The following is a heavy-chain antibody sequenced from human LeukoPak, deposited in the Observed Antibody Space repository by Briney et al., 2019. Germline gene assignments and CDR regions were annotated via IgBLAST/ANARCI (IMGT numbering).Heavy chain of an antibody. CDR2: INHSGST. V-gene: IGHV4-34*01. Sequence: SETLSLTCAVYGGSFSGYYWSWIRQPPGKGLEWIGEINHSGSTNYNPSLKSRVTISVDTSKNQFSLKLSSVTAADTAVYYCARQRHDFWSGNIDYWGQGTLVTVSS. D-gene: IGHD3-3*01. CDR3: ARQRHDFWSGNIDY. J-gene: IGHJ4*02. CDR1: GGSFSGYY.